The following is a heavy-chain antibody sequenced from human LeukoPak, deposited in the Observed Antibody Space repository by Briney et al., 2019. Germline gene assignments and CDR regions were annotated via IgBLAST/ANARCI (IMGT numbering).Heavy chain of an antibody. V-gene: IGHV3-7*01. CDR1: GFTFSSYW. Sequence: GGSLRLSCAASGFTFSSYWMSWVRQAPGKGLEWVANIKQDGSEKYYVDSVKGRFTISRDNAKNSLYLQMNSLRAEDTAVYYCARLDSSGYYVSGYFDYWGQGTLVTVSS. CDR3: ARLDSSGYYVSGYFDY. CDR2: IKQDGSEK. J-gene: IGHJ4*02. D-gene: IGHD3-22*01.